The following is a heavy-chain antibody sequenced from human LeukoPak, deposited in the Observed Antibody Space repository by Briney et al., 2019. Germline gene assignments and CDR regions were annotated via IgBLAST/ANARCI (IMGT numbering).Heavy chain of an antibody. J-gene: IGHJ4*02. Sequence: PGGSLRLSYAASGFTFSDSRMSWVRQAPEKGPEWVAKIRQDGSEKYYVDSVKGRFTISRDNAKNSLYLQMNSLRAEDTAVYYCARDQGWGHYYFGYWGQGTLVTVSS. CDR3: ARDQGWGHYYFGY. V-gene: IGHV3-7*01. CDR1: GFTFSDSR. D-gene: IGHD7-27*01. CDR2: IRQDGSEK.